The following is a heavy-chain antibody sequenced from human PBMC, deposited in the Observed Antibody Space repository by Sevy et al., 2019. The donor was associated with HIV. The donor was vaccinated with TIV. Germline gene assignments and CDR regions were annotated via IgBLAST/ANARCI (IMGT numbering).Heavy chain of an antibody. V-gene: IGHV3-23*01. CDR2: ISGSGGST. CDR1: VFIFSSYV. CDR3: EAIATAGRDY. D-gene: IGHD6-13*01. Sequence: GGSLRLSCAASVFIFSSYVMSWVRQAPGKGLEWVSTISGSGGSTYYADSVKGRFTISRDNSKNTLDLQMNSLRAEDTAVYYCEAIATAGRDYWGQGTLVTVSS. J-gene: IGHJ4*02.